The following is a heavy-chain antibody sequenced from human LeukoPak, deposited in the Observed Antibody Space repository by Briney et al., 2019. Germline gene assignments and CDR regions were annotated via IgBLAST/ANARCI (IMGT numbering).Heavy chain of an antibody. D-gene: IGHD1-26*01. J-gene: IGHJ4*02. Sequence: GMSLRLSCAASGFPFSSFAMHWVRQAPGKGLEWVAVISYDGSNKYYADSVKGRFTISRDNSMNRLYVQMSSLRPEDTAVYYCVRDRVGPTQFDYWGQGTLVTVSS. CDR2: ISYDGSNK. CDR1: GFPFSSFA. V-gene: IGHV3-30*04. CDR3: VRDRVGPTQFDY.